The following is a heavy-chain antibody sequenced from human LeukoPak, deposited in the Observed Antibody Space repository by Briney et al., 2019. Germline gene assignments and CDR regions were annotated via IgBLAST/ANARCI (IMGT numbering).Heavy chain of an antibody. CDR3: ARDGYFQH. CDR1: GGSISSYY. V-gene: IGHV4-59*01. J-gene: IGHJ1*01. Sequence: KPSETLSLTRTVSGGSISSYYWSWVRQPPGKGLEWIGYIYYSGSTNYNPSLKSRVTISVDTSKNQFSLKLSSVTAADTAVYYCARDGYFQHWGQGTLVTVSS. CDR2: IYYSGST.